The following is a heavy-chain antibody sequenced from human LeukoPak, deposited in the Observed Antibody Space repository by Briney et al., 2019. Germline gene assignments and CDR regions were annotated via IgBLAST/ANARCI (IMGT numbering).Heavy chain of an antibody. V-gene: IGHV4-61*02. J-gene: IGHJ4*02. CDR3: ARGSFHGDYDFDY. CDR2: IYTSGST. Sequence: SETLSLTCTVSGGSISSGSYYWSWIRQPAGKGLEWIGRIYTSGSTNYNPSLKSRVTISVDTSKNQLSLKLSSVTAADTAVYYCARGSFHGDYDFDYWGQGTLVTVSS. CDR1: GGSISSGSYY. D-gene: IGHD4-17*01.